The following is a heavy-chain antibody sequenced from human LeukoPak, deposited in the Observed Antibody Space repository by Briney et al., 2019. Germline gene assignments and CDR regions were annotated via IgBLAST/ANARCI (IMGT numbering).Heavy chain of an antibody. CDR2: ISYDGSNK. D-gene: IGHD3-9*01. V-gene: IGHV3-30*18. Sequence: GRSLRLSCAASGFTFSSYGMHWVRQAPGKGLEWVAVISYDGSNKYYADSVKGRFTISRDNSKNTLYLQMNSRRAEDTAVYYCAKGPRRTAVLRYFDWLFGYWGQGTLVTVSS. J-gene: IGHJ4*02. CDR3: AKGPRRTAVLRYFDWLFGY. CDR1: GFTFSSYG.